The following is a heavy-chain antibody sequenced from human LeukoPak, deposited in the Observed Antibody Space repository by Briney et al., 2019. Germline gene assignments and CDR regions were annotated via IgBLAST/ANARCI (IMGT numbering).Heavy chain of an antibody. CDR3: AKGRSPSAMVNVGTFDP. CDR1: GFTVSSTF. D-gene: IGHD5-18*01. CDR2: IYSGGST. V-gene: IGHV3-53*01. J-gene: IGHJ5*02. Sequence: PGGSLRLSCAASGFTVSSTFMSWVRQAPGKGLEWVSVIYSGGSTHYADSVKGRFTISRDNSKNTLYLQMNSLRAEDTAVYYCAKGRSPSAMVNVGTFDPWGQGTLVTVSS.